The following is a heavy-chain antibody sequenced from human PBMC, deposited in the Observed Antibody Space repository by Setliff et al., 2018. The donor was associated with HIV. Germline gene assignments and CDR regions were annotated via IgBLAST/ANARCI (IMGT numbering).Heavy chain of an antibody. CDR2: IIPILGVP. V-gene: IGHV1-69*02. D-gene: IGHD3-22*01. Sequence: SVKVSCKASGGPFTSSSIGWVRQAPGQGLEWMGRIIPILGVPRYAQKFQGRVAITADKSTSTSYMHLSSLRAEDTAVYFCARGGDYDSSGYYVTWGQGSLVTVSS. J-gene: IGHJ4*02. CDR1: GGPFTSSS. CDR3: ARGGDYDSSGYYVT.